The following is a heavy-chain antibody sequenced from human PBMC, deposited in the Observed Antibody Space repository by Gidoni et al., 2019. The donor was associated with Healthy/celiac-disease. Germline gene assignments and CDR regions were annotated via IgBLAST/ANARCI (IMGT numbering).Heavy chain of an antibody. Sequence: EVQLVQSGAEVTKPGESLKLSCKGSGYSFTSYWIGWVRQMPGKGLEWMGIISPGDSDTRYSPSVQGQVTISADKSISTAYLQWSSLKASDTAMYYCARLGGTPYYYYGMDVWGQGTTVTVSS. CDR1: GYSFTSYW. CDR2: ISPGDSDT. J-gene: IGHJ6*02. V-gene: IGHV5-51*01. D-gene: IGHD3-10*01. CDR3: ARLGGTPYYYYGMDV.